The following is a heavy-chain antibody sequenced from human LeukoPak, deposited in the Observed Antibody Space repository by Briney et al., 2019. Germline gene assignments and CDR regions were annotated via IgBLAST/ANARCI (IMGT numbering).Heavy chain of an antibody. J-gene: IGHJ4*02. D-gene: IGHD5-18*01. CDR1: GGSITSYY. Sequence: SETLSLTCTVPGGSITSYYWNWIRQPPGRGLEWIGYIHYSGKNYYNPSLKSRLTMSVDTSKSQFSLKVNSVTAADTAVYYCARGGYSYSFDYWGQGTLVTVSS. CDR3: ARGGYSYSFDY. CDR2: IHYSGKN. V-gene: IGHV4-59*01.